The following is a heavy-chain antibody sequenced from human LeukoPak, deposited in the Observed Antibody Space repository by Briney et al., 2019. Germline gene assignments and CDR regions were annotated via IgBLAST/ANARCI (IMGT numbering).Heavy chain of an antibody. J-gene: IGHJ5*02. V-gene: IGHV3-73*01. CDR2: IDKKDKGYATAT. CDR3: TRDSGTYNWFDP. Sequence: PGGSLRLSCAASGFTFSGSAIHWVRQSSWKELEWVGHIDKKDKGYATATAYAASVKGRFTISRDDSINTAYLQMKSLKTEDTALYYCTRDSGTYNWFDPWGQGTLVTVCS. CDR1: GFTFSGSA. D-gene: IGHD1-26*01.